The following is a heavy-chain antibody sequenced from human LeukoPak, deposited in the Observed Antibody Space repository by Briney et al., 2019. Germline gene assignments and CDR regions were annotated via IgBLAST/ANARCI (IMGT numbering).Heavy chain of an antibody. J-gene: IGHJ5*02. D-gene: IGHD3-9*01. CDR2: INPNSGGT. Sequence: ASVTVSCKASGYTFTGYYMHWVRQAPGQGLKWMGWINPNSGGTNYAQKFQGRVTMTRDTSISTAYMELSRLRSDDTAVYYCARDLGIFTGYYSNWFDPWGQGTLVTVSS. CDR3: ARDLGIFTGYYSNWFDP. CDR1: GYTFTGYY. V-gene: IGHV1-2*02.